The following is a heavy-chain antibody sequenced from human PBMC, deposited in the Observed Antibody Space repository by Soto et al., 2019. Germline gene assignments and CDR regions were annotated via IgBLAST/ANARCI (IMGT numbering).Heavy chain of an antibody. CDR2: ISTGSRYI. CDR1: GCMCGDFG. J-gene: IGHJ1*01. Sequence: GGSIRVSSKVAGCMCGDFGMTWVRQAPGKGLEWVSSISTGSRYIYYGDSLKGRFTTSRDDAKNSLFLQVSRLRAEDTAMYYCVRDEPGGDDFWRNYLNLGYFQHWGQGALVTVSS. CDR3: VRDEPGGDDFWRNYLNLGYFQH. D-gene: IGHD3-3*01. V-gene: IGHV3-21*01.